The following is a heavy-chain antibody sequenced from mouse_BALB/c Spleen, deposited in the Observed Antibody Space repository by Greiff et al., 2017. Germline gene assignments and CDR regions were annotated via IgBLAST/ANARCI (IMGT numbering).Heavy chain of an antibody. Sequence: EVHLVESGGGLVKPGGSLKLSCAASGFTFSDYYMYWVRQTPEKRLEWVATISDGGSYTYYPDSVKGRFTISRDNAKNNLYLQMSSLKSEDTAMYYCARVYYRYYYYAMDYWGQGTSVTVSS. CDR2: ISDGGSYT. J-gene: IGHJ4*01. V-gene: IGHV5-4*02. D-gene: IGHD2-14*01. CDR1: GFTFSDYY. CDR3: ARVYYRYYYYAMDY.